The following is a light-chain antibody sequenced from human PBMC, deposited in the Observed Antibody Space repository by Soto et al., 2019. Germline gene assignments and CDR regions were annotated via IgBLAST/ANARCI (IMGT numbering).Light chain of an antibody. CDR2: GVS. CDR1: QSVNRN. CDR3: QQYYNWRT. V-gene: IGKV3-15*01. J-gene: IGKJ1*01. Sequence: EIVMTQSPATLSVSPGERATLSCRASQSVNRNIAWSQQKPGQAPRLLIYGVSTRATGVPARFSGSGSGTEFTLTISSLQSEDFAVYYCQQYYNWRTFGQGTNVEIK.